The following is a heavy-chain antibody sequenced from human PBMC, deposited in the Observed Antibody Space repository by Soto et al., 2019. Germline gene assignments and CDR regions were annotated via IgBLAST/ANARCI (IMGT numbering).Heavy chain of an antibody. J-gene: IGHJ4*02. CDR3: SRAGILTTPYYFDY. Sequence: EVQLVESGGGLVQPGGSLRLSCAASGFTFSDHYMDWVRQAPGKGLEWVGRIRNKANSYTTEYAASVKGRFTISRDDSXSSRYLQMNSLKTEDTAVYYCSRAGILTTPYYFDYWGQGTLVTVSS. CDR1: GFTFSDHY. V-gene: IGHV3-72*01. D-gene: IGHD4-4*01. CDR2: IRNKANSYTT.